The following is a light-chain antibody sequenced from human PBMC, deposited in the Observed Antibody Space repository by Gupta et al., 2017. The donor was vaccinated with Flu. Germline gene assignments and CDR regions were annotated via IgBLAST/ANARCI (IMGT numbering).Light chain of an antibody. CDR3: QQANSFPIT. CDR2: AAS. V-gene: IGKV1-12*01. CDR1: QDIKTW. Sequence: DIQMTQSPSSVYASVGDRVTITCRASQDIKTWLAWYQQKPGKVPKLLISAASRLQSGVPSRFSGSGSGTDFTLTITSLQPEDFATYYCQQANSFPITYGQGTRLEI. J-gene: IGKJ5*01.